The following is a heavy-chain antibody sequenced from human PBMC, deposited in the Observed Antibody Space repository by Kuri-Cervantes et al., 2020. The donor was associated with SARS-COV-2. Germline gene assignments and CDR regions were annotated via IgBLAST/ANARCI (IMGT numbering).Heavy chain of an antibody. CDR2: ISPDGANT. J-gene: IGHJ4*02. V-gene: IGHV3-64D*09. CDR3: VRVVPLAGSRGHFDS. CDR1: GFTFSSFP. D-gene: IGHD6-19*01. Sequence: GESLKISCSASGFTFSSFPMHWVRQAPGKGLEYVSAISPDGANTYYADSVKGRFTISRDNYRNTLSLQMNGLTAEDTGIYYCVRVVPLAGSRGHFDSWGQGTSVTVSS.